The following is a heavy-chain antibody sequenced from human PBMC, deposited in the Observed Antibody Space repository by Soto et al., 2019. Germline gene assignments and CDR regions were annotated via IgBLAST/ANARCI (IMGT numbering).Heavy chain of an antibody. Sequence: SETLSLTCTVSGGSISSYYWSWIRQPPGKGLEWIGYIYYSGSTNYNPSLKSRVTISVDTSKNQFSLKLSSVTAADTAVYYCARALRPGYSYGYWLDPWGQGTLLTVSS. J-gene: IGHJ5*02. V-gene: IGHV4-59*01. D-gene: IGHD5-18*01. CDR3: ARALRPGYSYGYWLDP. CDR1: GGSISSYY. CDR2: IYYSGST.